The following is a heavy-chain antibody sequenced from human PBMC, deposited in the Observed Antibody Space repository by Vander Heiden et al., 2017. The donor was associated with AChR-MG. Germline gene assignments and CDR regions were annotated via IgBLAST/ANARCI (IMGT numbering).Heavy chain of an antibody. CDR2: IGTAGDT. Sequence: EVQLVESGGGLVQPGGSLRLSCAASGFPFSSYDMHWVRQATGKGLEWVSAIGTAGDTYYPGSVKGRFTISRENAKNSLYLQMNSLRAGDTAVYYCARRAYGDSSLDYWGQGTLVTVSS. D-gene: IGHD4-17*01. V-gene: IGHV3-13*01. CDR1: GFPFSSYD. CDR3: ARRAYGDSSLDY. J-gene: IGHJ4*02.